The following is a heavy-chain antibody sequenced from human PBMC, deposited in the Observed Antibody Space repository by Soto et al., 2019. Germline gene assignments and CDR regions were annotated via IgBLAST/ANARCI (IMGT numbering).Heavy chain of an antibody. J-gene: IGHJ5*02. CDR1: GGSISSGGFF. CDR2: IDYSYGGST. V-gene: IGHV4-30-4*01. CDR3: ARSRSINDYGDYRPDWFDP. Sequence: QVQLQESGPALVKPSQTLSLTCTVSGGSISSGGFFWTWIRQPPGKGLEWIGYIDYSYGGSTYYNPSLKSRVTISVDTSKNQFSLKLSSLTAADTAVYYCARSRSINDYGDYRPDWFDPWGQGTLVTVSS. D-gene: IGHD4-17*01.